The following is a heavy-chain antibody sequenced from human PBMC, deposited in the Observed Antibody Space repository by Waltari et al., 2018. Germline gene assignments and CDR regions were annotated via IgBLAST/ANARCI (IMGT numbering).Heavy chain of an antibody. Sequence: QESGPGLVKPSETLSLTCTVSGGSVSSGSYYWSWIRQPPGKGLEWIGYIYYSGSTNYNLSLKSRVTISVDTSKNQFSLKLSSVTAADTAVYYCAREVWDYYDSSGYYYGRFDYWGQGTLVTVSS. J-gene: IGHJ4*02. CDR3: AREVWDYYDSSGYYYGRFDY. V-gene: IGHV4-61*01. D-gene: IGHD3-22*01. CDR1: GGSVSSGSYY. CDR2: IYYSGST.